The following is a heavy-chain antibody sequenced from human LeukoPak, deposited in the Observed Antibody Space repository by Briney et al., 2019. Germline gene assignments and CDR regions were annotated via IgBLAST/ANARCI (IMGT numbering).Heavy chain of an antibody. CDR3: ARVGDGLNDAFDI. CDR1: GYSFTGYY. J-gene: IGHJ3*02. D-gene: IGHD5-24*01. Sequence: ASVKVSCKXSGYSFTGYYMNWVRQAPGQGLEWMGRINPNTGGTNYAQNFQGRVTMTRDKSITTGYMELSRLRSDDTAVYYCARVGDGLNDAFDIWGQGTMVTVSS. V-gene: IGHV1-2*06. CDR2: INPNTGGT.